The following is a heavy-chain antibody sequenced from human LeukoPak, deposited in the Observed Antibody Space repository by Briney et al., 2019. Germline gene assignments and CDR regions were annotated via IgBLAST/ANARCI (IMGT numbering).Heavy chain of an antibody. J-gene: IGHJ4*02. CDR3: AREPVEGVDY. D-gene: IGHD4-23*01. V-gene: IGHV4-34*01. Sequence: PSETLSLTCAVYGGSFSGYYWSWIRQPPGKGLEWIGEINHSGSTNYNPSLKSRVTISVDTSKNQFSLKLSSVTAADTAVYYCAREPVEGVDYWGQGTLVTVSS. CDR2: INHSGST. CDR1: GGSFSGYY.